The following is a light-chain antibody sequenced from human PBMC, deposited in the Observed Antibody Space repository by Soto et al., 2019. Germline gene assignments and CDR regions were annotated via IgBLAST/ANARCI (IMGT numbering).Light chain of an antibody. CDR3: QQRSNWPLT. Sequence: EIVMTQSPATLSVSQGETATLSCRASQSVGGNLAWYQQKPGQAPRLLIYDASNRATGIPARFSGSGSGTDFTLTISSLEPEDFAVYYCQQRSNWPLTFGGGTKVDI. CDR1: QSVGGN. CDR2: DAS. V-gene: IGKV3-11*01. J-gene: IGKJ4*01.